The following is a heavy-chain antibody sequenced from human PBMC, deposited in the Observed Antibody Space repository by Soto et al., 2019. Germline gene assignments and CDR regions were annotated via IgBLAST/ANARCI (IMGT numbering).Heavy chain of an antibody. CDR3: AVTIFGANYFDY. Sequence: PSETLSLTCTVSGGSISSSSYYWGWIRQPPGKGLEWIGSIYYSGSTYYNPSLKSRVTISVDTSKNQFSLKLSSVTAADTAVYYCAVTIFGANYFDYWGQGTLVTVSS. V-gene: IGHV4-39*01. J-gene: IGHJ4*02. CDR1: GGSISSSSYY. CDR2: IYYSGST. D-gene: IGHD3-3*01.